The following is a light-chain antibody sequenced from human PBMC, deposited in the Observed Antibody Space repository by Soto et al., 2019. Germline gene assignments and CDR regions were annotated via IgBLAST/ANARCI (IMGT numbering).Light chain of an antibody. CDR1: QSISSW. V-gene: IGKV1-5*01. J-gene: IGKJ1*01. CDR2: DAS. Sequence: DIQMTQSPSTLSASVGDRATITCRASQSISSWLAWYQQKPGKAPKLLIYDASSLESGVPSRFSGSGSRTEFTLTISSLQPDNFATYYCQQYNSWTFGQGTKVEIK. CDR3: QQYNSWT.